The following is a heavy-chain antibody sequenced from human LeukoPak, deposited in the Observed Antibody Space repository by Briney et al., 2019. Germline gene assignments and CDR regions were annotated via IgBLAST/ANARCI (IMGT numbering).Heavy chain of an antibody. J-gene: IGHJ4*02. CDR1: GFTFGDYA. Sequence: GGSLRLSCTASGFTFGDYAMSWVRQAPGKGLEWVGFIRSKAYGGTTEYAASVKGRFTISRDDSKSIAYLQMNSLKTEDTAVYYRTRDRRNYYDSSGYSYWGQGTLVTVSS. CDR2: IRSKAYGGTT. CDR3: TRDRRNYYDSSGYSY. D-gene: IGHD3-22*01. V-gene: IGHV3-49*04.